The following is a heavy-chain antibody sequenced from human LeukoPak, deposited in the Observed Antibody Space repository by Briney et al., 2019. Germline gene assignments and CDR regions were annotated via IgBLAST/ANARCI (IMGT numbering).Heavy chain of an antibody. CDR2: MNPNSGNT. Sequence: ASVKVSCKASGYTFTSYDINWVRQATGQGLEWMGWMNPNSGNTGYAQKFQGRVTMTRNTSISTAYMELSSLRSEDTAVYYCARGYGLLWFGELSYFDYWGQGTLVTVSS. V-gene: IGHV1-8*01. D-gene: IGHD3-10*01. CDR1: GYTFTSYD. CDR3: ARGYGLLWFGELSYFDY. J-gene: IGHJ4*02.